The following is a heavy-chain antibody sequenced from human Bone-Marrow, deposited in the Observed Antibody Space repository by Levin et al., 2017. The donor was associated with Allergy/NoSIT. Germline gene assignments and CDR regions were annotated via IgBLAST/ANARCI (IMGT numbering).Heavy chain of an antibody. Sequence: PGGSLRLSCAASGFTFSGSAMHWVRQASGKGLEWVGRIRSKANSYATAYAASVKGRFTISRDDSKNTAYLQMNSLKTEDTAVYYCTRPPLGGLEKTGYFDLWGRGTLVTVSS. J-gene: IGHJ2*01. CDR2: IRSKANSYAT. CDR1: GFTFSGSA. V-gene: IGHV3-73*01. D-gene: IGHD3-3*01. CDR3: TRPPLGGLEKTGYFDL.